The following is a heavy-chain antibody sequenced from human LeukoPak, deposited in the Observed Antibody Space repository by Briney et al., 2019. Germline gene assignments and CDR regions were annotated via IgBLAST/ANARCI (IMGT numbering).Heavy chain of an antibody. CDR1: GFTFSSYS. V-gene: IGHV3-21*01. Sequence: GGSLRLSCAASGFTFSSYSMNWVRQAPGKGLQWVSSISSSSSYIYYADSVKGRFTISRDNAKNSLYMQMNSLRAEDTAVYYCARDSSGYFHWFDPWGQGTLVTVSS. J-gene: IGHJ5*02. CDR2: ISSSSSYI. CDR3: ARDSSGYFHWFDP. D-gene: IGHD3-22*01.